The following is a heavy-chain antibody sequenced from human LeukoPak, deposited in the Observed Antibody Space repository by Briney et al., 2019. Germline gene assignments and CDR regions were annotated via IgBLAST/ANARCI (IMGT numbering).Heavy chain of an antibody. CDR3: ARPSDCSGGSCYSYYYGMDV. D-gene: IGHD2-15*01. J-gene: IGHJ6*02. CDR1: GGTFSSYA. Sequence: SVKVSCKASGGTFSSYAISWVRQAPGQGLEWMGGIIPIFGTANYAQKFQGRVTITADESTSTAYMELSSLRSEDTAVYYCARPSDCSGGSCYSYYYGMDVWGQGTTVTVSS. CDR2: IIPIFGTA. V-gene: IGHV1-69*13.